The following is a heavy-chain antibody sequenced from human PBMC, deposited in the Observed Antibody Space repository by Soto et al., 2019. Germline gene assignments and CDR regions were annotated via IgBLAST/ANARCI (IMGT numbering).Heavy chain of an antibody. J-gene: IGHJ6*02. CDR1: GYTFTGYY. CDR2: INPNSGGT. D-gene: IGHD1-1*01. Sequence: ASVRVSCKASGYTFTGYYMHWVRQAPGQGLEWMGWINPNSGGTNYAQKFQGWVTMTRDTSISTAYMELSRLRSDDTAVYYCARGLEYYYYGMDVWGQGTTVTVSS. CDR3: ARGLEYYYYGMDV. V-gene: IGHV1-2*04.